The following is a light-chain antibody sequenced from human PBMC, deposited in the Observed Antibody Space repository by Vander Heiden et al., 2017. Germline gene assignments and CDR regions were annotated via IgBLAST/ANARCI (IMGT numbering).Light chain of an antibody. CDR3: MQALHIPHT. CDR1: QSLMHNNGHNY. V-gene: IGKV2-28*01. J-gene: IGKJ2*01. Sequence: VMTQSPLSLPVTPGEPASISCRSNQSLMHNNGHNYLDWYLQKPGQSPQLLISLASNRPSGVPDRFSGSISGTDFTLKISRVEADDVGVYYCMQALHIPHTFGQGTKLEIK. CDR2: LAS.